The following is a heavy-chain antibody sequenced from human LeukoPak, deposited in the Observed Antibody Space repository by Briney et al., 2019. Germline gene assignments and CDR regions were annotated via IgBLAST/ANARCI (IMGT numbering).Heavy chain of an antibody. D-gene: IGHD3-9*01. CDR2: ISYSGST. Sequence: SETLSLTCTVSGGSISSYYWSWIRQPPGKGLEWIGYISYSGSTNYNPSLKSRVTISVDTSKNQFSLKLSSVTAADTAVYYCARGYFDWLSWFDPRGQGTLVTVSS. V-gene: IGHV4-59*01. CDR3: ARGYFDWLSWFDP. J-gene: IGHJ5*02. CDR1: GGSISSYY.